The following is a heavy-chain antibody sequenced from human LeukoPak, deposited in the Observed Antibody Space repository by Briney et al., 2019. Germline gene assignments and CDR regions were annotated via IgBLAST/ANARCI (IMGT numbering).Heavy chain of an antibody. CDR1: DYTFTRYG. V-gene: IGHV1-18*01. D-gene: IGHD2-15*01. CDR3: ARDRYCGGGSGYLLNYFDY. Sequence: ASEKVSCKASDYTFTRYGINWVRQAPGEGLEWMGWISAYNGNTKYAQKLQGRVTMTTDTSTRTAYMEMKSLGSDDTAVYYCARDRYCGGGSGYLLNYFDYWGQGTLVTVSS. J-gene: IGHJ4*02. CDR2: ISAYNGNT.